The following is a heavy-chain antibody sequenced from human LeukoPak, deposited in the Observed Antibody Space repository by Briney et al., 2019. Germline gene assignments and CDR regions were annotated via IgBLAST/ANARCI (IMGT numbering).Heavy chain of an antibody. V-gene: IGHV4-30-2*01. D-gene: IGHD3-10*01. CDR1: GGSFSGYS. CDR3: ARGYGSGSYYPPYFDY. J-gene: IGHJ4*02. CDR2: IYHSGST. Sequence: PSETLSLTCAVYGGSFSGYSWSWIRQPPGKGLEWIGYIYHSGSTYYNPSLKSRVTISVDRSKNQFSLKLSSVTAADTAVYYCARGYGSGSYYPPYFDYWGQGTLVTVSS.